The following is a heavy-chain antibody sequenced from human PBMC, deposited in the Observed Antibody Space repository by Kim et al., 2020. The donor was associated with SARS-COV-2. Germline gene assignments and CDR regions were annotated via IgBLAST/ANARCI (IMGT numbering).Heavy chain of an antibody. J-gene: IGHJ5*02. V-gene: IGHV1-3*01. Sequence: ASVKVSCKASGYTFTSYAMHWVRQAPGQRLEWMGWINAGNGNTKYSQKFQGRVTITRDTSASTAYMELSSLRSEDTAVYYCARQIRARNWFDPWGQGTLVTVSS. CDR1: GYTFTSYA. CDR2: INAGNGNT. CDR3: ARQIRARNWFDP.